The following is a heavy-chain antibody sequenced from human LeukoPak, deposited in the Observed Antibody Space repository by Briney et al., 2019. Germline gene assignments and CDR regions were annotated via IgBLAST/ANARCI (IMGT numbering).Heavy chain of an antibody. V-gene: IGHV3-53*01. Sequence: GGSLRLSCAASGFTVSSNYMSWVRQAPGRGLEWVLVIYSGGSTYYADSVKGRFTISRDNSKNTLYLQMNSLRAEDTAVYYCARGTYYYDSSGYYYVAFDIWGQGTMVTVSS. J-gene: IGHJ3*02. D-gene: IGHD3-22*01. CDR3: ARGTYYYDSSGYYYVAFDI. CDR1: GFTVSSNY. CDR2: IYSGGST.